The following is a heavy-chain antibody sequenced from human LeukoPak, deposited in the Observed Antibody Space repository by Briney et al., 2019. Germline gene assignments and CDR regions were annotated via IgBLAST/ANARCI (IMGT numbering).Heavy chain of an antibody. J-gene: IGHJ5*02. CDR1: GGSINSYY. D-gene: IGHD5-24*01. Sequence: SETLSLTCTVSGGSINSYYWSWIRQPPGKGLEWIGYIYYSGSTNYNPSLKSRVTISVDTSKNQFSLKMSSVTAADTAVYFCARARDGHINNWFDPWGQGTLVTVSS. CDR2: IYYSGST. CDR3: ARARDGHINNWFDP. V-gene: IGHV4-59*01.